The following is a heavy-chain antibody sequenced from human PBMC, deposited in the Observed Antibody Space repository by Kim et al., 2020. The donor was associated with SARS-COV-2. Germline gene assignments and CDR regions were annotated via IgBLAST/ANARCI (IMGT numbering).Heavy chain of an antibody. J-gene: IGHJ6*02. D-gene: IGHD5-18*01. V-gene: IGHV3-53*04. CDR3: ASTMVTYYYYGMDV. Sequence: ADSVKGRFTISRHNSKNTLYLQMNSLRAEDTAVYYCASTMVTYYYYGMDVWGQGTTVTVSS.